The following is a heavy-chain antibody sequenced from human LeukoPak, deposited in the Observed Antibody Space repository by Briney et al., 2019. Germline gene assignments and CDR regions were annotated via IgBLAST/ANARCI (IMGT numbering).Heavy chain of an antibody. V-gene: IGHV6-1*01. CDR1: GDSVSSNDAA. D-gene: IGHD3-10*01. CDR3: ARAGGSGSTYYFDY. Sequence: PSQTLSLTCAISGDSVSSNDAAWNWIRQSPSRGLEWLGRTLYRSKWSYDYAVSVRGRITINPDTSKNQFSLKLSSVTAADTAVYYCARAGGSGSTYYFDYWGQGTLVTVSS. J-gene: IGHJ4*02. CDR2: TLYRSKWSY.